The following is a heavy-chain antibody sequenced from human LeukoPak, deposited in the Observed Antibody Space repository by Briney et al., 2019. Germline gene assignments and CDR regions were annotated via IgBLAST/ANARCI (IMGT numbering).Heavy chain of an antibody. D-gene: IGHD3-10*01. J-gene: IGHJ6*02. CDR2: MNPNSGNT. V-gene: IGHV1-8*01. CDR1: GYTFTSYD. CDR3: ARVLHYYGSGSYGYYGMDV. Sequence: ASVKVSCKASGYTFTSYDINWVRQATGQGLEWMGWMNPNSGNTGYAQKFQGRVTMTRNTSISTAHMELSSLRSEDTAVYYCARVLHYYGSGSYGYYGMDVWGQGTTVTVSS.